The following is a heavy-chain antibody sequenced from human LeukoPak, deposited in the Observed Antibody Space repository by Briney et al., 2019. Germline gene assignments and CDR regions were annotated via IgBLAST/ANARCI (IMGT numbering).Heavy chain of an antibody. D-gene: IGHD3-10*01. Sequence: GGSLRLSCAASGFTFSYYWMTWFRQAPGKGLEWVATISKDGSQKYYLDSVKGRFTISRDNAKNSLYLQMNSLRAEDTAVYYCAREEYYYGSGSLFDYWGQGTLVTVSS. CDR1: GFTFSYYW. CDR2: ISKDGSQK. J-gene: IGHJ4*02. CDR3: AREEYYYGSGSLFDY. V-gene: IGHV3-7*01.